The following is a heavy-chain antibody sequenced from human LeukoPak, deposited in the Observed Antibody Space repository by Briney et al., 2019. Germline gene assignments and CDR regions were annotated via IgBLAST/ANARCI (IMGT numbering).Heavy chain of an antibody. Sequence: GGSLRLSCVASGFTFSSYAMSWVRQAPGKGLEWVSAISGSGGSTYYADSVKGRFTISRDNSKNTLYLQMNSLRAEDTAVYYCAKASSSWYGYYYYYMDVWGKGTTVTVSS. CDR1: GFTFSSYA. J-gene: IGHJ6*03. D-gene: IGHD6-13*01. CDR2: ISGSGGST. CDR3: AKASSSWYGYYYYYMDV. V-gene: IGHV3-23*01.